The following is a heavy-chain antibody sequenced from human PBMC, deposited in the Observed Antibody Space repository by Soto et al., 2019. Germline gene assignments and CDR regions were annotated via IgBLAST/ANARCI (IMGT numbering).Heavy chain of an antibody. CDR3: ARDKGYCSGGSCYYFDY. V-gene: IGHV1-69*08. Sequence: QVQLVQSGAEVKKPGSSVKVSCKASGGTFSSYTISWVRQAPGQGLEWMGRIIPILGIANYAQKLQGRVTITADKSTSTAYMELSSLRSEDTAVYYCARDKGYCSGGSCYYFDYWGQGTLVTVSS. D-gene: IGHD2-15*01. CDR2: IIPILGIA. J-gene: IGHJ4*02. CDR1: GGTFSSYT.